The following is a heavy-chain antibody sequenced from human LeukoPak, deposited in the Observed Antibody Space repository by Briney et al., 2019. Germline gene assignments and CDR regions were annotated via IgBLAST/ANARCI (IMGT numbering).Heavy chain of an antibody. CDR3: ARADPNASGYFYRFNWFDP. J-gene: IGHJ5*02. CDR1: GGSMSSYY. D-gene: IGHD3-10*01. Sequence: SETLSLTCTVSGGSMSSYYWNWVRQPPGKGLEWIGNIYSSGSTDYNPSLKSRVTISLDTSKFQFSLRVNSVTAADTAVYYCARADPNASGYFYRFNWFDPWGQGTLVTVSS. V-gene: IGHV4-59*01. CDR2: IYSSGST.